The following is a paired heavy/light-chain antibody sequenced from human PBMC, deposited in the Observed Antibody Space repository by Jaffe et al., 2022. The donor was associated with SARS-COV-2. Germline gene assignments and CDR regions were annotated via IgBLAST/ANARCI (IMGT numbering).Light chain of an antibody. Sequence: SDVLTQPPSVSAAPGQTARITCGGHTFGTDTVHWYQQKPGQAPVLVTFDDTDRPSGIPERFSGSKSGNTATLTISRVEAGDEADYYCQVWDSSRDLYVFGSGTKVTVL. CDR3: QVWDSSRDLYV. V-gene: IGLV3-21*01. CDR1: TFGTDT. CDR2: DDT. J-gene: IGLJ1*01.
Heavy chain of an antibody. D-gene: IGHD1-1*01. CDR2: IMPILGFT. CDR1: TGAFKTFT. V-gene: IGHV1-69*02. Sequence: QVQLVQSGAEVKKPGSSVKVSCKPSTGAFKTFTLSWVRQAPGQGLEWMGRIMPILGFTKYAPNFEGRVTISADRSTSTAYMELTALTFEDTAIYYCVRGSTPTYYFDSWGQGAVLTVSS. J-gene: IGHJ4*02. CDR3: VRGSTPTYYFDS.